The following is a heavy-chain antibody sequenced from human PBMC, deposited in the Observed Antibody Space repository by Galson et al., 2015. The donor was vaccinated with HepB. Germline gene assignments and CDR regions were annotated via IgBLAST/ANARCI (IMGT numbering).Heavy chain of an antibody. V-gene: IGHV3-33*01. CDR1: GFTFSSYG. Sequence: SLRLSCAASGFTFSSYGMHWVRQAPGKGLEWVAVIWYDGSNKYYADSVKGRFTISRDNSKNTLYLQMNSLRAEDTAVYYCARDRIAAAGKLDYWGQGTLVTVSS. J-gene: IGHJ4*02. CDR2: IWYDGSNK. D-gene: IGHD6-13*01. CDR3: ARDRIAAAGKLDY.